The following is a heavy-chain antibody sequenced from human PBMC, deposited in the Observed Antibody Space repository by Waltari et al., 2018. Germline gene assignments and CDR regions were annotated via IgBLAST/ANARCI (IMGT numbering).Heavy chain of an antibody. J-gene: IGHJ2*01. Sequence: EVQLVESGGGLVQPGGSLRLSCAAPGFTSSVYWMPWVRQAPGKGLVWVSRSNSDGSSTSYADSVKGRFTISKDNAKNTVYLQMNSLRAEDTAIYYCARGARRTTVTTGWWYFDLWGRGTLVTVSS. V-gene: IGHV3-74*01. D-gene: IGHD4-17*01. CDR2: SNSDGSST. CDR1: GFTSSVYW. CDR3: ARGARRTTVTTGWWYFDL.